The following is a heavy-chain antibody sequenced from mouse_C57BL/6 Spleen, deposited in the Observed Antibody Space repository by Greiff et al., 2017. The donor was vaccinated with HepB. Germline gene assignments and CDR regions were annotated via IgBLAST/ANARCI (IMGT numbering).Heavy chain of an antibody. CDR3: SRWLLRLFYAMDY. J-gene: IGHJ4*01. CDR1: GYTFTSYW. D-gene: IGHD2-3*01. Sequence: QVQLQQPGAELVKPGASVKMSCKASGYTFTSYWITWVKQRPGQGLEWIGDIYPGSGSTNYNEKFKSKATLTVDTSSSTAYMQRSSLTSEDSAVYYCSRWLLRLFYAMDYWGQGTSVTVSS. CDR2: IYPGSGST. V-gene: IGHV1-55*01.